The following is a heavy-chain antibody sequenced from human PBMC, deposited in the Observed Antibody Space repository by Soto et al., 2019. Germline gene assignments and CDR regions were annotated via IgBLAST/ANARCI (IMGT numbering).Heavy chain of an antibody. CDR3: ARDPYYDNTPLEAFFDF. J-gene: IGHJ4*02. Sequence: QVQLVQSGAEVKEPGASVKVSCKASGYIFTNYYVHWVRQAPGQGLEWMGMINPNGGRTPYAQNFRDRVRMTSDTSTNTVYMELDSLRSDDTATYYCARDPYYDNTPLEAFFDFWGQGTLVTVSS. D-gene: IGHD3-22*01. CDR1: GYIFTNYY. CDR2: INPNGGRT. V-gene: IGHV1-46*01.